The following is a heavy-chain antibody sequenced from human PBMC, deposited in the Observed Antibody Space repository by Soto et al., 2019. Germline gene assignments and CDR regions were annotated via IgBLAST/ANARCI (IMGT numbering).Heavy chain of an antibody. Sequence: EVQVVESGGGLVQPGGSLRLPCAASGFTLSDHYMDWVRQAPGKGLEWVARSRNKDHSYSTEYAASVKGRFTISRDDSQNSLYLLMTSLKAEDTAVYYCVRGHWSFDYWGQGTVVTVSS. J-gene: IGHJ4*02. CDR3: VRGHWSFDY. V-gene: IGHV3-72*01. CDR2: SRNKDHSYST. D-gene: IGHD2-8*02. CDR1: GFTLSDHY.